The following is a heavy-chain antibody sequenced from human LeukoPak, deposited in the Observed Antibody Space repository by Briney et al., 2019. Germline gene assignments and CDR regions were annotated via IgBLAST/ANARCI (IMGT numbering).Heavy chain of an antibody. CDR3: ARARLGSSWFDY. D-gene: IGHD6-13*01. CDR1: GYTFTGYY. CDR2: INPNSGGT. Sequence: ASVKVSCMASGYTFTGYYMHWVRQAAGQGLEWMGWINPNSGGTNYAQKFQGRVTMTRDTSISTAYMELSRLRSDDTAVYYCARARLGSSWFDYWGQGTLVTVSS. J-gene: IGHJ4*02. V-gene: IGHV1-2*02.